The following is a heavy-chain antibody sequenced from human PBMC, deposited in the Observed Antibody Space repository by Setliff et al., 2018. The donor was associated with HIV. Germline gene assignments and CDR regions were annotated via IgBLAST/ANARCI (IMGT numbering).Heavy chain of an antibody. CDR2: IIPIIATT. CDR3: ARNGPHGSGWYNYFDF. D-gene: IGHD6-19*01. Sequence: ASVKVSCKACGDTFRSHAISWVRQAPGQGLEWMGGIIPIIATTNYAQKFQDRVTITADELTNTAYMDVSSLRSEDTAVYYCARNGPHGSGWYNYFDFWGQGTLVTVSS. CDR1: GDTFRSHA. J-gene: IGHJ4*02. V-gene: IGHV1-69*13.